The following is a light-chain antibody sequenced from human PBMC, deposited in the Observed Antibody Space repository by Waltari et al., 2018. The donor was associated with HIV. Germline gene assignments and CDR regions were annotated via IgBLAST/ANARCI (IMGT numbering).Light chain of an antibody. V-gene: IGLV1-47*01. CDR1: WSNIGRNY. J-gene: IGLJ3*02. CDR2: RNN. Sequence: HSVLPQPPSPSGTPGQTLTISCSAHWSNIGRNYVHWYRQLPGTAPKLLLYRNNQRPSGVPDRFSGSKSGTSASLAISGLRSEDEADYYCAAWDDSLSNWVFGGGTKLTVL. CDR3: AAWDDSLSNWV.